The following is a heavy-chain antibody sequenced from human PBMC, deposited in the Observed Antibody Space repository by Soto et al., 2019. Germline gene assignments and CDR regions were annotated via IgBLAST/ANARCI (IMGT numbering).Heavy chain of an antibody. V-gene: IGHV1-69*06. CDR3: ARDRVGYCSGGSCYTQGYYYYGMDV. J-gene: IGHJ6*02. CDR1: GGTFSSYA. CDR2: IIPIFGTA. Sequence: SVKVSCKASGGTFSSYAISWVRQAPGQGLEWMGGIIPIFGTANYAQKFQGRVTITADKSTSTAYMELSSLRSEDTAVYYCARDRVGYCSGGSCYTQGYYYYGMDVWGQGTTVTVS. D-gene: IGHD2-15*01.